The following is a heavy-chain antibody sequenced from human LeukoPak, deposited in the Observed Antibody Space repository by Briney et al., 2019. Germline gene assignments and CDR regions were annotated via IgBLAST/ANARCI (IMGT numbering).Heavy chain of an antibody. CDR1: GFTVSSNY. V-gene: IGHV3-53*01. J-gene: IGHJ6*03. CDR3: ARVFYGSGSLHYYYYYMDV. Sequence: GGSLRLSCAASGFTVSSNYMSWVGQAPEKGLEWVSVIYSRGRTYYADSVKGRFIISRDNSKNTLYLQMNSLRAEDTAVYFCARVFYGSGSLHYYYYYMDVWGKGTTVTISS. D-gene: IGHD3-10*01. CDR2: IYSRGRT.